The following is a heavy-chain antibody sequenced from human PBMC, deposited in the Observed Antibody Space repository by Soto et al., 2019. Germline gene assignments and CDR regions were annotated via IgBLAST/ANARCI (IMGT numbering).Heavy chain of an antibody. J-gene: IGHJ4*01. CDR2: ISSDGKTK. CDR3: AKEVAVAGDLDY. Sequence: PGGSLRLSCVASGFTFSSYGIHWVRQAPGKGLGWVGVISSDGKTKYYADSVKGRFTISRDNSRNTLYLQMDSLRPEDTAVYYCAKEVAVAGDLDYWGHGTLVTVSS. V-gene: IGHV3-30*18. CDR1: GFTFSSYG. D-gene: IGHD6-19*01.